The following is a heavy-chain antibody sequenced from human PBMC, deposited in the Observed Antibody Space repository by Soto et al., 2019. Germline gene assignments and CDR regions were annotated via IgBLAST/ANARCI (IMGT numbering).Heavy chain of an antibody. CDR3: ARAVVAALLGPSTFDY. CDR1: GGSISSSSSY. V-gene: IGHV4-39*01. D-gene: IGHD2-15*01. J-gene: IGHJ4*02. Sequence: SETLSLTCTVSGGSISSSSSYWGWIRQPPGKGLEWVGSFYYLGNTYYNPSLGGRVSISVDPSKNQFSLQLNSVTPEDTAVYYCARAVVAALLGPSTFDYWGQGTLVTVSS. CDR2: FYYLGNT.